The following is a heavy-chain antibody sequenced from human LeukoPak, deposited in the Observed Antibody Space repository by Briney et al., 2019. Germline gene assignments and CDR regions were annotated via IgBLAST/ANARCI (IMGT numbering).Heavy chain of an antibody. CDR2: INHSGST. CDR3: ARTPTMVRGVRDFDY. D-gene: IGHD3-10*01. CDR1: GGSFSGYY. J-gene: IGHJ4*02. V-gene: IGHV4-34*01. Sequence: SETLSLTCAVYGGSFSGYYWSWIRQPPGKGLEWIGEINHSGSTNYNPSLKSRVTISVDTSKNQFSLKLSSVTAADTAVYYCARTPTMVRGVRDFDYWGQGTLVTVSS.